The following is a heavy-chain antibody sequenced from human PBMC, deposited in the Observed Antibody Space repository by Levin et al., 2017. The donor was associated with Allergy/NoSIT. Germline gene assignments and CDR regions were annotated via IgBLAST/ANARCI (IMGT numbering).Heavy chain of an antibody. Sequence: GESLKISCKASGYTFTSYGISWVRQAPGQGLEWMGWISAYNGNTNYAQKLQGRVTMTTDTSTSTAYMELRSLRSDDTAVYYCARDGWFGELLHSKNYYYYGMDVWGQGTTVTVSS. V-gene: IGHV1-18*01. J-gene: IGHJ6*02. D-gene: IGHD3-10*01. CDR1: GYTFTSYG. CDR2: ISAYNGNT. CDR3: ARDGWFGELLHSKNYYYYGMDV.